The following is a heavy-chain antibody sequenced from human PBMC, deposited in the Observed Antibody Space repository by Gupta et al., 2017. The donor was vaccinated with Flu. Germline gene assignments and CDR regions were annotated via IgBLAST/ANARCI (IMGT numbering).Heavy chain of an antibody. Sequence: YDMGWVRRDPGKGLEWVAGISGSGSRTSYADAGTGRFTISRDNYKNTRKLQMNSLREEEKAVYYCAKDYFTGTKYIVDFDLWGQGTMVTVSS. V-gene: IGHV3-23*01. D-gene: IGHD3-3*01. J-gene: IGHJ3*01. CDR3: AKDYFTGTKYIVDFDL. CDR2: ISGSGSRT. CDR1: YD.